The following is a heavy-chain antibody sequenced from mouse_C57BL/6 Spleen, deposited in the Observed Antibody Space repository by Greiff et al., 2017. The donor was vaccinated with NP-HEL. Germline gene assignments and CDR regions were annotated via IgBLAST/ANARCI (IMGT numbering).Heavy chain of an antibody. V-gene: IGHV1-80*01. CDR1: GYAFSSYW. CDR3: ARRGAGTPWFAY. J-gene: IGHJ3*01. Sequence: QVQLKQSGAELVKPGASVKISCKASGYAFSSYWMNWVKQRPGKGLEWIGQIYPGDGDTNYNGKFKGKATLTADKSSSTAYMQLSSLTSEDSAVYFCARRGAGTPWFAYWGQGTLVTVSA. D-gene: IGHD3-3*01. CDR2: IYPGDGDT.